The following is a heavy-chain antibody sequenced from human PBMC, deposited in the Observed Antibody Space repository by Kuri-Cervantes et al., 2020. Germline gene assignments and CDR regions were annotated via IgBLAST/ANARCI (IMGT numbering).Heavy chain of an antibody. D-gene: IGHD4-17*01. Sequence: SETLSLTCTVSGASISEYDWSWIRQPPGKGLEWIGYISYSGSTNYNPSLKSRVTISVDTSKNQFSLKLSSVTAADTAVYYCARDPPTVNDYWGQGTLVTVSS. CDR1: GASISEYD. V-gene: IGHV4-59*01. CDR2: ISYSGST. J-gene: IGHJ4*02. CDR3: ARDPPTVNDY.